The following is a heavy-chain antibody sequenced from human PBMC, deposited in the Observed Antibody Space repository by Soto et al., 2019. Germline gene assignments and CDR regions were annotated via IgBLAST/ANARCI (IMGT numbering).Heavy chain of an antibody. J-gene: IGHJ6*03. V-gene: IGHV1-8*01. D-gene: IGHD2-8*01. CDR2: MNPNSGNT. CDR1: GYTFTSYD. CDR3: ARVVRGADYYYYMDV. Sequence: QVQLVQSGAEVKKPGASVKVSCKSSGYTFTSYDINWVRQATGQGLEWLGWMNPNSGNTGYAQKFQGRVTMTRNTSISTAYMELSSLRSEDTAVYYCARVVRGADYYYYMDVWGKGTTVTVSS.